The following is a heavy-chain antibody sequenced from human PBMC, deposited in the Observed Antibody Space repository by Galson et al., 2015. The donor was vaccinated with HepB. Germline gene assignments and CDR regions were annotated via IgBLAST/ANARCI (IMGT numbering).Heavy chain of an antibody. CDR1: GFTFSTSA. V-gene: IGHV3-64*05. Sequence: SLRLSCASSGFTFSTSAVHWVRQAPGRGLDYVSGLSTKGSFTISRDYFKNRLYFPMNSPRPEDTAVYYCVKHRSAIASPLSRLYYTSVLYGQNDAFDVWGQGTMVTVSS. J-gene: IGHJ3*01. D-gene: IGHD3-3*01. CDR3: VKHRSAIASPLSRLYYTSVLYGQNDAFDV. CDR2: LST.